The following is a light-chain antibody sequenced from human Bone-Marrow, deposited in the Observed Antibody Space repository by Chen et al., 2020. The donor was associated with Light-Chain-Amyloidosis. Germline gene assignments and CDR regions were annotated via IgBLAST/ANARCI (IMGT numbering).Light chain of an antibody. CDR2: DDS. J-gene: IGLJ3*02. V-gene: IGLV3-21*02. CDR3: QVWDRSSDRPV. Sequence: SYVLTQPSSVSVAPGQTATLACGGNNIGSTSVHWYQQTPGQAPLLDVDDDSDRPPGIPERLSGSNAGNTATLTISRVEAGDEADYYCQVWDRSSDRPVFGGGTKLTVL. CDR1: NIGSTS.